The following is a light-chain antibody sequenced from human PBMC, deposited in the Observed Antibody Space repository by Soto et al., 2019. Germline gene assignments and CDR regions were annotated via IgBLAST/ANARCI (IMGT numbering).Light chain of an antibody. Sequence: DIQMTQSPSSLSASVGDRVTITCWASQSISKYLNWYHQKPGKAPKLLIYAASNLQSGVPSRFSGGGSGTDFTLTINSLQPEDSATYYCQQSYSSPGTFGPGTKVHIK. CDR3: QQSYSSPGT. CDR1: QSISKY. J-gene: IGKJ3*01. CDR2: AAS. V-gene: IGKV1-39*01.